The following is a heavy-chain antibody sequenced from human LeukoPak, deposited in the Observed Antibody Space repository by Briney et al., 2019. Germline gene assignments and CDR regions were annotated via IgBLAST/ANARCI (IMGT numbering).Heavy chain of an antibody. CDR1: GDSVISGLYY. Sequence: SATLSLTCTVSGDSVISGLYYWTWVRQPPGKGLEWIGYIYYSGSAYYNPSLKSRVTISVDTSKNQFSLKLSSVTAADTAVYYCARGRDYGDNWFDPWGQGTLVTVSS. D-gene: IGHD4/OR15-4a*01. V-gene: IGHV4-30-4*08. CDR2: IYYSGSA. CDR3: ARGRDYGDNWFDP. J-gene: IGHJ5*02.